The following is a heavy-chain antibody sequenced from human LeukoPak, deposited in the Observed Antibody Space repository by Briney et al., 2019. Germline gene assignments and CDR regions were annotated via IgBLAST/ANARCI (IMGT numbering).Heavy chain of an antibody. CDR3: AKDHQLVLRFLEWLLFDY. CDR2: INDRGIAT. J-gene: IGHJ4*02. CDR1: GFTFSNYA. Sequence: QTGGSLRLSCAASGFTFSNYAMSWVRQAPGKGLEWVSTINDRGIATYYADSVKGRFTISRDNSKNTLYLQMNSLRAEDTAVYYCAKDHQLVLRFLEWLLFDYWGQGTLVTVSS. V-gene: IGHV3-23*01. D-gene: IGHD3-3*01.